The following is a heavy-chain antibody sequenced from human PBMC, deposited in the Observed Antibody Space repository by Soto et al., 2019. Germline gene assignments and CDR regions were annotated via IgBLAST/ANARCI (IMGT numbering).Heavy chain of an antibody. V-gene: IGHV4-30-4*01. D-gene: IGHD3-10*01. J-gene: IGHJ5*02. CDR2: IYYSGST. CDR3: ARGDAVTMVRGVSPGWFDP. Sequence: PSETLSLTCTVSGGSISIGDYYWSCIRQPPGKGLEWIGYIYYSGSTYYNPSLKSRVTISVDTSKNQFSLKLSSVTAADTAVYYCARGDAVTMVRGVSPGWFDPWGQGTLVTVSS. CDR1: GGSISIGDYY.